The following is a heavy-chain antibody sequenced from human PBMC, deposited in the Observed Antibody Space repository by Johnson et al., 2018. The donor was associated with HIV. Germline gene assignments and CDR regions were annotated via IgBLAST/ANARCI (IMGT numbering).Heavy chain of an antibody. CDR1: GFTFSSYW. CDR3: ARVGVGGYSADGAFDI. V-gene: IGHV3-74*02. CDR2: ITSDGSST. Sequence: VQLVESGGGVVRPGGSLRLSCAASGFTFSSYWMHWVRQAPGKGLVWVSRITSDGSSTSYADSVKGRFTISRDNAKNTLYLQMNSLRAEDTAVYYCARVGVGGYSADGAFDIWGQGTMVTVSS. D-gene: IGHD2-15*01. J-gene: IGHJ3*02.